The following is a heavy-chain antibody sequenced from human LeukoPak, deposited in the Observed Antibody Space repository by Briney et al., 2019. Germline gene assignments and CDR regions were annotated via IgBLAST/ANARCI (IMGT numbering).Heavy chain of an antibody. CDR2: ISYDGSNK. CDR3: AKEKGEGYCTSTTCYTDALDI. Sequence: GGSLRLSCAASGLTFSSYGMHWVRQAPGKGLEWVAVISYDGSNKYYADSVKGRFTISRDNSKNTLYLQMNSLTSEDTALYYCAKEKGEGYCTSTTCYTDALDIWGQGTMVTVSS. J-gene: IGHJ3*02. D-gene: IGHD2-2*02. CDR1: GLTFSSYG. V-gene: IGHV3-30*18.